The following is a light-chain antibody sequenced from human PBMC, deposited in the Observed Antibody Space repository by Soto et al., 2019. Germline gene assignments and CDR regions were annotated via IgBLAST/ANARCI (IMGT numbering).Light chain of an antibody. CDR3: QQFHNWPLS. CDR2: DAS. CDR1: QSISSN. V-gene: IGKV3-15*01. J-gene: IGKJ4*01. Sequence: EIVMTQSPATLSVYPGERATLSCMASQSISSNLAWYQQKPGQAPRLLIDDASTRAAGIPARFNGGGSGTEFTLTISSLQSEDFALYYCQQFHNWPLSFGGGTKVDIK.